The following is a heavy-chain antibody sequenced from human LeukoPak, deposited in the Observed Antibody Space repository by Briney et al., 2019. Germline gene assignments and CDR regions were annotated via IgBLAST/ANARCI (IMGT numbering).Heavy chain of an antibody. Sequence: QTLSLTCAISGDSVSSNSAAWNWIRQSPSRGLEWLGRTYYRSKWYNDYAVSVKSRITINPDTSKNQFSLQLNSVTPEDTAVYYCARDSGPTVTTYYYYGMDVWGQGTTVTVSS. D-gene: IGHD4-17*01. CDR2: TYYRSKWYN. J-gene: IGHJ6*02. CDR1: GDSVSSNSAA. CDR3: ARDSGPTVTTYYYYGMDV. V-gene: IGHV6-1*01.